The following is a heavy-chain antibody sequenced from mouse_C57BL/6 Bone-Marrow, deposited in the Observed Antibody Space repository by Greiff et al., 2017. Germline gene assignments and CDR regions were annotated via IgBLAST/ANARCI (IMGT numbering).Heavy chain of an antibody. CDR2: IYPGNSDT. Sequence: VQLQQSGTVLARPGASVKMSCKTSGYTFTSYWMHWVKQRPGQGLEWIGAIYPGNSDTSYNQKFKGKAKLTAFTSASPAYIELSVLTNEDSAVSYCTWLPGVCDYWGQGTTRTVSS. J-gene: IGHJ2*01. V-gene: IGHV1-5*01. CDR3: TWLPGVCDY. D-gene: IGHD2-2*01. CDR1: GYTFTSYW.